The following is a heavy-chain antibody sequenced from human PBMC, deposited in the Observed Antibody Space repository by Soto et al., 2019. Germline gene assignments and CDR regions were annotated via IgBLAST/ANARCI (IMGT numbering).Heavy chain of an antibody. CDR3: AKGIQWAPNPYYYYGMDV. Sequence: GGSLRLSCAASGFTFSSDGMHWGRKPPGKGQEREAVISYDGSNKYYADSVKGRFTIFRDNSKNTQYLQMNSLSAEDTAVYYCAKGIQWAPNPYYYYGMDVWGQGTTVTVSS. CDR2: ISYDGSNK. D-gene: IGHD1-26*01. V-gene: IGHV3-30*18. J-gene: IGHJ6*02. CDR1: GFTFSSDG.